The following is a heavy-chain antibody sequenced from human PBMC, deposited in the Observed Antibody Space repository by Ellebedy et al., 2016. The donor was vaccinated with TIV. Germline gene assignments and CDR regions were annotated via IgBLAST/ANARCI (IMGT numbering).Heavy chain of an antibody. V-gene: IGHV3-7*03. CDR2: INQDGSEK. D-gene: IGHD4-17*01. J-gene: IGHJ4*02. CDR1: GFTFSDYW. CDR3: ARLYGQYYGDYTFDY. Sequence: GESLKISCVASGFTFSDYWMSWVRQAPGKGLEWVANINQDGSEKYYVDSVKGRFTISRDNSKNTLYLQMNSLRSDDTAVYYCARLYGQYYGDYTFDYWGQGTLVTVSS.